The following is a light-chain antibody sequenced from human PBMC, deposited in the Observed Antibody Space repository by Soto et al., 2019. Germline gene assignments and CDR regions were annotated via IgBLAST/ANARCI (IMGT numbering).Light chain of an antibody. CDR1: SSNIGAGYD. CDR3: QSYDSSLSGPS. V-gene: IGLV1-40*01. Sequence: QSVLTQPPSVSGAPGQRITISCTGSSSNIGAGYDVHWYQQLPGTAPKLLIYGNSNRPSGVPDRFSGAKSGTSASLAITGLQAEDEAEYYCQSYDSSLSGPSFGGGTKVTVL. J-gene: IGLJ2*01. CDR2: GNS.